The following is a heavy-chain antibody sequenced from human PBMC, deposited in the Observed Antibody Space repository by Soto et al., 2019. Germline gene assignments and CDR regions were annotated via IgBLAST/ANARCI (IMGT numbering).Heavy chain of an antibody. CDR3: AISQDRGGRTTFIY. J-gene: IGHJ4*02. V-gene: IGHV3-9*01. CDR2: INWKSDI. Sequence: LRLSCAVSGFTFDDNAMHWVRQAPEKGLEWVSGINWKSDIGYADSVKGRFTISRDNAENSLYLQMNSLRAEDTALYYCAISQDRGGRTTFIYWGQGTQVTVSS. CDR1: GFTFDDNA. D-gene: IGHD3-16*01.